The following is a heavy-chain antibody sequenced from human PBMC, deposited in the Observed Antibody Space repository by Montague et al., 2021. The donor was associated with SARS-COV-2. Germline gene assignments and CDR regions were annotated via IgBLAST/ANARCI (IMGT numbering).Heavy chain of an antibody. D-gene: IGHD2-21*01. CDR2: IYYSGST. V-gene: IGHV4-39*01. Sequence: SETLSLTCTVSGGPISSSNYYWGWIRQPPGKGLEWIGTIYYSGSTYYNPSLKSRVTISVDTSKNQFSLKLSSVTAADTAVYYCARQGGDIVVVIAIRGPYYFDYWGQGTLVTVSS. CDR3: ARQGGDIVVVIAIRGPYYFDY. CDR1: GGPISSSNYY. J-gene: IGHJ4*02.